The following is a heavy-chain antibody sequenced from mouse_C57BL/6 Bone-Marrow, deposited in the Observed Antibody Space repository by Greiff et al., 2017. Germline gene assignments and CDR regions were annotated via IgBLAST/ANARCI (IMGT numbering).Heavy chain of an antibody. CDR1: GYTFTSYG. D-gene: IGHD2-2*01. CDR2: IYPRSGNT. Sequence: QVQLQQSGAELARPGASVKLSCKASGYTFTSYGISWVKQRTGQGLEWIGEIYPRSGNTYYNEKFKGKATLTADKSSSTAYMELRSLKSEDSAVYFCARGEVTTVDFDYWGQGTTLTVSS. J-gene: IGHJ2*01. V-gene: IGHV1-81*01. CDR3: ARGEVTTVDFDY.